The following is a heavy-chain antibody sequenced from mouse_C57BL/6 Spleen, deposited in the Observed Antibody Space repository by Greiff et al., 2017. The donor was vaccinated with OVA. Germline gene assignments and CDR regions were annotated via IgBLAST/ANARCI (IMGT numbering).Heavy chain of an antibody. CDR2: IHPNSGST. CDR1: GYTFTSYW. CDR3: ARCGGSSSPSYAMDY. V-gene: IGHV1-64*01. Sequence: QVQLQQPGAELVKPGASVKLSCKASGYTFTSYWMHWVKQRPGQGLEWIGMIHPNSGSTNYNEKFKSKATLTVDKSSSTAYMQLSSLTSEDSAVYYCARCGGSSSPSYAMDYWGQGTSVTVSS. J-gene: IGHJ4*01. D-gene: IGHD1-1*01.